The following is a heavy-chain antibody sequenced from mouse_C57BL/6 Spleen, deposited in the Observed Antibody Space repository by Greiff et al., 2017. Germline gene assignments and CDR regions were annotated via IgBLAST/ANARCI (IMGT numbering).Heavy chain of an antibody. CDR1: GFNIQNTY. CDR2: IDPANGNT. V-gene: IGHV14-3*01. D-gene: IGHD1-1*01. Sequence: EVQLQQSVAELVRPGASVKLSCTASGFNIQNTYMHWVKQRPEQGLEWIGRIDPANGNTKYAPKFQGKATITADTSSNTAYLQLSSLTSEDTAIYYCARISPITTVVAPYFDYWGQGTTLTVSS. CDR3: ARISPITTVVAPYFDY. J-gene: IGHJ2*01.